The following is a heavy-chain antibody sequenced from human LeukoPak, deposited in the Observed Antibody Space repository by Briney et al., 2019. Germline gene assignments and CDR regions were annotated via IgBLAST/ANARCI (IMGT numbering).Heavy chain of an antibody. CDR3: ARDFLSYDGSENHFEDTFDI. CDR1: GYSFDKYC. V-gene: IGHV1-18*01. Sequence: ASVTVSFKATGYSFDKYCVSCVRQAPGQGLERLGWIGAFNGNTNYVQNLQGRVTMTADTSTTTAYMELRSLSSDDTAVYYCARDFLSYDGSENHFEDTFDIWGQGTMVIVSS. CDR2: IGAFNGNT. D-gene: IGHD3-22*01. J-gene: IGHJ3*02.